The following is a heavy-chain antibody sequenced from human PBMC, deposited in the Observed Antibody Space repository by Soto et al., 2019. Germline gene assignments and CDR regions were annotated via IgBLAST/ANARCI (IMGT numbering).Heavy chain of an antibody. CDR2: IKHDGSET. J-gene: IGHJ4*02. Sequence: EVQVVESGGDLVQPGGSLRLSCVVSGFTFSDFWMSWVRQAPGKGLDWVANIKHDGSETYYVGSVEGRFTISRDNTKASLYLQMNSLRAEDTAVYYCARGGSWGPDFWGQGTLVTVSS. CDR3: ARGGSWGPDF. V-gene: IGHV3-7*01. D-gene: IGHD2-15*01. CDR1: GFTFSDFW.